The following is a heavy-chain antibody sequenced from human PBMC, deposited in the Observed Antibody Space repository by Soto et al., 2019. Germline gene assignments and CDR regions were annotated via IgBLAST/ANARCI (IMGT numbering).Heavy chain of an antibody. V-gene: IGHV4-4*02. D-gene: IGHD2-2*01. Sequence: PSETLSLTCAVSGGSISSSNWWSWVRQPPGKGLEWIGEIYHSGSTNYNPSLKSRVTISVHKSKNQFSLKLSSVTAADTAVYYCARDFFGDSCSSNRCFLPNWLDPWGQGTLVTVYS. CDR2: IYHSGST. CDR3: ARDFFGDSCSSNRCFLPNWLDP. J-gene: IGHJ5*02. CDR1: GGSISSSNW.